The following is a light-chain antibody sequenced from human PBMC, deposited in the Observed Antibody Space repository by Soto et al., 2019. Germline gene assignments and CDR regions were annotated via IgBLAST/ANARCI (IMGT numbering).Light chain of an antibody. CDR1: QGISNW. Sequence: DIQMTQSPSSVSASVGDRVTITCRASQGISNWLAWYQQKPGKAPKLLIYATSNLQSGVPSRFSGSGSGTHFTLTISSLQPEDFAAYYCQQSSSFPLTFGPGTKVDIK. CDR2: ATS. J-gene: IGKJ3*01. CDR3: QQSSSFPLT. V-gene: IGKV1-12*01.